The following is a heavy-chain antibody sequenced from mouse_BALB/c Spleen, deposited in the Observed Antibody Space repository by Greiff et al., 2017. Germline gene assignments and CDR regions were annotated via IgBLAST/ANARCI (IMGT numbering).Heavy chain of an antibody. CDR2: ISYSGST. CDR3: ARAGFYYAMDY. V-gene: IGHV3-2*02. Sequence: EVQLQESGPGLVKPSQSLSLTCSVTGYSITSGYYWNWIRQFPGNKLEWMGYISYSGSTSYNPSLKSRISITRDTSKNQFFLQLNSVTTEDTATYYCARAGFYYAMDYWGQGTSVTVSS. J-gene: IGHJ4*01. CDR1: GYSITSGYY.